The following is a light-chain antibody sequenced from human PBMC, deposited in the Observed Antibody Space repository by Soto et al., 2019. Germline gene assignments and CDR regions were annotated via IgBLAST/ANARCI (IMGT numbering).Light chain of an antibody. CDR3: QQYYSTPLT. CDR2: WES. J-gene: IGKJ4*01. CDR1: QNVLYSSNNKDY. Sequence: IVMTQSPDSLAVSLGERATINCKSSQNVLYSSNNKDYLAWYQQKPGQPPKLLIYWESTRESGVPDRFSGSGSGTDFTLTISRLQAEDVAVYYCQQYYSTPLTFGGGTTVEIK. V-gene: IGKV4-1*01.